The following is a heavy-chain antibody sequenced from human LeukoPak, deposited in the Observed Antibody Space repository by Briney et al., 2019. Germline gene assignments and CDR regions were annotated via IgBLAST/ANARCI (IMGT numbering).Heavy chain of an antibody. J-gene: IGHJ4*02. CDR3: AREAVHYGSGSHDY. D-gene: IGHD3-10*01. CDR1: GGSISSYY. Sequence: SETLSLTCTVSGGSISSYYWSWIRQPAGRGLEWIGRMHSSGSTNYNPSIKSRVTMSLDTSKNQFSPKVDSVTAADTAMYYCAREAVHYGSGSHDYWGQGTLVAVSS. CDR2: MHSSGST. V-gene: IGHV4-4*07.